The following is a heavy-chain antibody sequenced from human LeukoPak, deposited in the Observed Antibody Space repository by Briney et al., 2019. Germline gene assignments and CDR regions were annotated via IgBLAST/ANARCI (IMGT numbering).Heavy chain of an antibody. CDR2: IYHDGST. V-gene: IGHV4-4*02. J-gene: IGHJ4*02. Sequence: PSETLSLTCAVSGGSISSNNWWIWVRQSPEKGLEWIEEIYHDGSTNYNPSLKSRVTISMDKSKNQLSLKLNFVTAADTAVYYCARDRGGYTYSHDYWGQGTLVTVSS. CDR1: GGSISSNNW. D-gene: IGHD5-18*01. CDR3: ARDRGGYTYSHDY.